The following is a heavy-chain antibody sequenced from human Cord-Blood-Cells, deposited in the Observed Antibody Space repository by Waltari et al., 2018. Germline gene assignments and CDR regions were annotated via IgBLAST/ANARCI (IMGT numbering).Heavy chain of an antibody. CDR2: IYYSGST. Sequence: QLQLQESGPGLVKPSETLSLTCTVSGGSISSSSYYWGWIRQPPGKGLEWIGSIYYSGSTYYNPSLKSRVTISVDTSKNQFSLKLSSVTAADTAVYYCARPHSSSDAFDIWGQWTMVTVSS. V-gene: IGHV4-39*01. CDR1: GGSISSSSYY. CDR3: ARPHSSSDAFDI. J-gene: IGHJ3*02. D-gene: IGHD6-6*01.